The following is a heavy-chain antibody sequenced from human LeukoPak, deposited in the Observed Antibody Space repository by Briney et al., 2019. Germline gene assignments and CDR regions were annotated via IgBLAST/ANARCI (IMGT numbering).Heavy chain of an antibody. J-gene: IGHJ4*02. CDR3: AKSSKDRGPVRRVVAATVDY. CDR2: ISRSGSTK. V-gene: IGHV3-11*01. Sequence: GGSLRLSCAASGFTFSDYYMSWIRQAPGKGLEWVSSISRSGSTKYYADSVKGRFTISRDNDKNSLFLQMNSLRAEDTAVYYCAKSSKDRGPVRRVVAATVDYWGQGTLVTVSS. D-gene: IGHD2-15*01. CDR1: GFTFSDYY.